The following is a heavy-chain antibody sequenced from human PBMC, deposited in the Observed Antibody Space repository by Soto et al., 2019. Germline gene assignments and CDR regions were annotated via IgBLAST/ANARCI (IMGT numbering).Heavy chain of an antibody. CDR1: GFTFSSYA. V-gene: IGHV3-23*01. J-gene: IGHJ5*02. CDR3: AKDGLGYCSGGSCYGWFDP. Sequence: EVQLLESGGGLVQPGGSLRLSCAASGFTFSSYAMSWVRQAPGKGLEWVSAISGSGGSTYYADSVKGRFTISRDNSKNMLYLQMNSLRAEDTAVYYCAKDGLGYCSGGSCYGWFDPWGQGTLVTVSS. CDR2: ISGSGGST. D-gene: IGHD2-15*01.